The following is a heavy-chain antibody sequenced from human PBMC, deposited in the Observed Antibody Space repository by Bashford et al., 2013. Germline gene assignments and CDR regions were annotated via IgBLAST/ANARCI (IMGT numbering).Heavy chain of an antibody. CDR2: IGTAGDT. D-gene: IGHD2-15*01. Sequence: GSLRLSCAASGFTFSSYDMHWVRQATGKGLEWVSAIGTAGDTYYPGSVKGRFTISRENAKNSLYLQMNSLRAGDTAVYYCARAQRYCSGGSCLAGFDYWGQGTLVTVSS. CDR3: ARAQRYCSGGSCLAGFDY. V-gene: IGHV3-13*04. J-gene: IGHJ4*02. CDR1: GFTFSSYD.